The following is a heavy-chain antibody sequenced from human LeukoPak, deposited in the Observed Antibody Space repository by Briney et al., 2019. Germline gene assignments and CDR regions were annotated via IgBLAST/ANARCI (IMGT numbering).Heavy chain of an antibody. Sequence: PSETLSLTCAVYGGSFSGYYWSWIRQPPGKGLEWIGEINHSGSTNYNPSLKSRVTISVDTSKNQFSLKLSSVTAADTAVYYCARGPKAAAEGGNFDYWGQGTLVTVSS. J-gene: IGHJ4*02. CDR2: INHSGST. V-gene: IGHV4-34*01. D-gene: IGHD6-13*01. CDR1: GGSFSGYY. CDR3: ARGPKAAAEGGNFDY.